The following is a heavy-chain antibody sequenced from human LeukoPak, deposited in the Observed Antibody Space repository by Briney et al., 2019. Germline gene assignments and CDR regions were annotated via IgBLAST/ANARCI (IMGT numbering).Heavy chain of an antibody. Sequence: GGSLRLSCAASGFTFSSCSMNWVRQAPGKGLEWVSSISSSSSYIYYADSVKGRFTISRDNAKNSLYLQMNSLRAEDTAVYYCARENGDYANRKINWIDPWGQGTLVTVSS. J-gene: IGHJ5*02. CDR1: GFTFSSCS. D-gene: IGHD4-17*01. CDR2: ISSSSSYI. V-gene: IGHV3-21*01. CDR3: ARENGDYANRKINWIDP.